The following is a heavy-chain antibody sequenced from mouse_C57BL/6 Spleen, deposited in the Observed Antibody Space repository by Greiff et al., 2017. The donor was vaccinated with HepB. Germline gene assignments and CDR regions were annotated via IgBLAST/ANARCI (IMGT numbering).Heavy chain of an antibody. CDR3: ARKAGYYGIYWYFDV. Sequence: VQGVESGPGLVQPSQSLSITCTVSGFSLTSYGVHWVRQSPGKGLEWLGVIWSGGSTDYNAAFISRLSISKDNSKSQVFFKMNSLQADDTAIYYCARKAGYYGIYWYFDVWGTGTTVTVSS. CDR2: IWSGGST. J-gene: IGHJ1*03. CDR1: GFSLTSYG. V-gene: IGHV2-2*01. D-gene: IGHD1-1*01.